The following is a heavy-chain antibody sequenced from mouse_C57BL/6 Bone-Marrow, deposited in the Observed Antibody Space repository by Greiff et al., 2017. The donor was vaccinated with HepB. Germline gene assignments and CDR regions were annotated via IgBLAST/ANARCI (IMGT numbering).Heavy chain of an antibody. J-gene: IGHJ3*01. CDR3: TTDYGNYCFAY. CDR1: GFNIKDDY. Sequence: EVKLQESGAELVRPGASVKLSCTASGFNIKDDYMHWVKQRPEQGLEWIGWIDPENGDTEYASKFQGKATITADTSSNTAYLQLSSLTSEDTAVYYCTTDYGNYCFAYWGQGTLVTVSA. V-gene: IGHV14-4*01. D-gene: IGHD2-1*01. CDR2: IDPENGDT.